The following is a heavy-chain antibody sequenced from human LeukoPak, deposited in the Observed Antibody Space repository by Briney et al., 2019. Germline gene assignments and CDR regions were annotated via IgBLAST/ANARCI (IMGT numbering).Heavy chain of an antibody. Sequence: PGGSLRLSCAASGFTFSSYDMHWVRQATGKGLEWVSAIGTAGDTYYPGSVKGRFTISRENAKNSLYLQMNSLRAGDTAVYYCARGAHLTGDYVYWGQGTLVTVSS. J-gene: IGHJ4*02. D-gene: IGHD7-27*01. CDR1: GFTFSSYD. CDR3: ARGAHLTGDYVY. V-gene: IGHV3-13*01. CDR2: IGTAGDT.